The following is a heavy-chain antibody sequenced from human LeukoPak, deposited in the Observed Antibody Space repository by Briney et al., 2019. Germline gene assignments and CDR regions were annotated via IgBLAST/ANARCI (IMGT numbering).Heavy chain of an antibody. D-gene: IGHD4-23*01. Sequence: PGGSLRLSCAASGFTFRNYGVHWVRQAPGKGLEWVAFIRNDGSDKYYADSVKGRFTISRDNAKNSLYLQMNSLRAEDTAVYYCARSSGGGNPGVFDLWGRGTLVTVSS. J-gene: IGHJ2*01. CDR3: ARSSGGGNPGVFDL. V-gene: IGHV3-30*02. CDR2: IRNDGSDK. CDR1: GFTFRNYG.